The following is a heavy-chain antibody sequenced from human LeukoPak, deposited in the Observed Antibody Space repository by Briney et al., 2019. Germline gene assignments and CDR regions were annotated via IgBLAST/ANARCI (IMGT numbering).Heavy chain of an antibody. V-gene: IGHV1-69*04. Sequence: SVKVSCKASGGTFSSYAISWVRQAPGQGLEWMGRIIPILGIANYAQKFQGRVTITADKSTSSAYMELSSLRSEDTAVYYCARLIWFGELPTPYYYYYGMDVWGQGTTVTVSS. CDR2: IIPILGIA. CDR1: GGTFSSYA. J-gene: IGHJ6*02. D-gene: IGHD3-10*01. CDR3: ARLIWFGELPTPYYYYYGMDV.